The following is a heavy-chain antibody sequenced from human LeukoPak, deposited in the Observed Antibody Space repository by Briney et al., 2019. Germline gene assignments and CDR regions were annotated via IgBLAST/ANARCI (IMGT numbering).Heavy chain of an antibody. J-gene: IGHJ4*02. V-gene: IGHV4-34*01. CDR3: ARGLYSSSWFH. CDR2: INHSGST. Sequence: SETLSLTCAVYGGAFSGYYWSWIRQPPGKGLEWIGEINHSGSTNYNPSLKSRVTISVDTSKNQFSLKLGSVTAADTAVYYCARGLYSSSWFHWGQGTLVTVSS. D-gene: IGHD6-13*01. CDR1: GGAFSGYY.